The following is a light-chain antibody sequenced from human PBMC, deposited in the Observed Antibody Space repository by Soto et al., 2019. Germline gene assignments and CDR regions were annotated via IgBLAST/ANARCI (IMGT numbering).Light chain of an antibody. CDR1: QSVSSK. CDR3: QQCNDWPWT. CDR2: DAS. J-gene: IGKJ1*01. V-gene: IGKV3-15*01. Sequence: EIVLTQSPATLSVSPGERATLSCRASQSVSSKLAWYQQKPGQGPRLLIYDASTRATGIPARFSGSGSGTEFTLTISSLQSEDFAVYYCQQCNDWPWTFGQGTKVDIK.